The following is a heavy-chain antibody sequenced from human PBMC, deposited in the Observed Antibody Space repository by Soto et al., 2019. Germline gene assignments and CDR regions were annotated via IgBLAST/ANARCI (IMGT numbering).Heavy chain of an antibody. CDR3: APLSVSLSGPYGTNV. CDR2: MFYSGLT. CDR1: GYSVTSSDYY. V-gene: IGHV4-39*01. J-gene: IGHJ6*02. Sequence: PSETLSLTCSVSGYSVTSSDYYWAWIRQPPGKGLEWIGSMFYSGLTYYNPSLKSRVTLSVDTSKNQFSVRLNSVTAADTAVYYCAPLSVSLSGPYGTNVWGQGTPVTVSS. D-gene: IGHD2-15*01.